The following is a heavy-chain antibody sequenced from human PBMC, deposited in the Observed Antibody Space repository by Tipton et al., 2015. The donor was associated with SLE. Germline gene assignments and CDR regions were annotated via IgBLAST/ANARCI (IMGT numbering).Heavy chain of an antibody. J-gene: IGHJ3*02. CDR2: ISSSSSTI. Sequence: LRLSCAASGFTFSSYSMNWVRQAPGKGLEWVSYISSSSSTIYYADSVKGRFTISRDNAKNSLYLQMNSLRAEDTAVYYCARGGSSVVVPAGAFDIWGQGTMVTVSS. V-gene: IGHV3-48*01. D-gene: IGHD2-2*01. CDR1: GFTFSSYS. CDR3: ARGGSSVVVPAGAFDI.